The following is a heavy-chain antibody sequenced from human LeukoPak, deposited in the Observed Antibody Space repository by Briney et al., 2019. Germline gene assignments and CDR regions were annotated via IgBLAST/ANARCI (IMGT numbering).Heavy chain of an antibody. J-gene: IGHJ6*02. V-gene: IGHV3-7*01. CDR3: AREVRREIYGMDV. CDR1: GFTFSNYW. CDR2: IKRDGSER. Sequence: GGSLRLSCAASGFTFSNYWISWVRQAPGKGLEWVANIKRDGSERYYVDSVKGRFTISRDNAKNSLYLQMNSLRAEDTAVYYCAREVRREIYGMDVWGQGTTVTVSS. D-gene: IGHD1-26*01.